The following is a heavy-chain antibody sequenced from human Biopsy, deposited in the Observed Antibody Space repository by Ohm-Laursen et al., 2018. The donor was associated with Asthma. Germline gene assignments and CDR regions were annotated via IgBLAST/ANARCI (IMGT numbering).Heavy chain of an antibody. J-gene: IGHJ6*02. CDR2: ISFDGSNK. CDR3: ASYEVVTAILPMDV. Sequence: SLRLSCAASGFSLSRYGMHWVRQAPGKGLEWVAAISFDGSNKYYGDSVKGRFTIARDNSKNTVYLQMNSLRAEDTAVYYCASYEVVTAILPMDVWGQGTTVTVSS. V-gene: IGHV3-30*03. CDR1: GFSLSRYG. D-gene: IGHD2-21*02.